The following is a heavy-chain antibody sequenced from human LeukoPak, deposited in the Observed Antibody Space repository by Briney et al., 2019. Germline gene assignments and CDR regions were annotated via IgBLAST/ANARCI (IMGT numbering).Heavy chain of an antibody. Sequence: GGSLRLSCAASGFTFSNYWMSWVRQAPGRGLEWVANIKQDGSVKYYVDSVKGRFTISRDNAKNSLYLQMNSLRAEDTAFYYCARIGYSSSSFDYWGQGTLVTVSS. V-gene: IGHV3-7*01. CDR2: IKQDGSVK. CDR1: GFTFSNYW. D-gene: IGHD6-6*01. J-gene: IGHJ4*02. CDR3: ARIGYSSSSFDY.